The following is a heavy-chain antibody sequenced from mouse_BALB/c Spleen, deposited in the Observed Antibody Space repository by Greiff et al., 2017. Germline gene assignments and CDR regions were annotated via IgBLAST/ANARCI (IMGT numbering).Heavy chain of an antibody. D-gene: IGHD2-2*01. V-gene: IGHV1-69*02. CDR2: IYPSDSYT. Sequence: VQLQQPGAELVRPGASVKLSRKASGYTFTSYWINWVKQRPGQGLEWIGNIYPSDSYTNYNQKFKDKATLTVDKSSSTAYMQLSSPTSEDSAVYYCTRGGLREYYFDYWGQGTTLTVSS. CDR1: GYTFTSYW. CDR3: TRGGLREYYFDY. J-gene: IGHJ2*01.